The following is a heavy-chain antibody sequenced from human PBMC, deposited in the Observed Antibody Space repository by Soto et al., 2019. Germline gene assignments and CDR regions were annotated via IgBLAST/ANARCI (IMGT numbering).Heavy chain of an antibody. D-gene: IGHD4-4*01. CDR2: IYPGDSDT. CDR1: GYSLADSW. Sequence: GESLKISCRASGYSLADSWIGWVRQMPGKGLEWLGLIYPGDSDTRYSPSFQGQVTISADKSVNTAYLQWSSLKASDTAMYYCARSKDDYSNYDPRGVWYGMDVWGQGTTVTVSS. J-gene: IGHJ6*02. V-gene: IGHV5-51*01. CDR3: ARSKDDYSNYDPRGVWYGMDV.